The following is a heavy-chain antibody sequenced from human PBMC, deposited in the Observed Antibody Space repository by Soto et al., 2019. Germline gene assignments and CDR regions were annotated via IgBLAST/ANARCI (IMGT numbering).Heavy chain of an antibody. CDR2: FIPVVGMA. Sequence: ASVKVSCKTSGGTLRSFAISWVRQAPGQGLEWVGTFIPVVGMAKYGQNFQGRVTITADQSTNTLFMALSSLRYDDTAIYYCAKGNDNYFYYGMDVWGQGNTVNVS. V-gene: IGHV1-69*04. CDR1: GGTLRSFA. D-gene: IGHD1-1*01. J-gene: IGHJ6*02. CDR3: AKGNDNYFYYGMDV.